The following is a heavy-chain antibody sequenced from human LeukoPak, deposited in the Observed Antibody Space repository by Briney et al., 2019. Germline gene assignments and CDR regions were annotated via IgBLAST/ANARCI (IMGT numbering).Heavy chain of an antibody. CDR1: GGTFRNYA. CDR2: IIPIFGTV. CDR3: ARDPLYCSSTSCYTEKYYFDY. Sequence: SVKVSCKASGGTFRNYAIGWVRQAPGQRLEWMGGIIPIFGTVDYAQKFQGRVTITADKSTSTAYMELSSLRSEDTAVYYCARDPLYCSSTSCYTEKYYFDYWGQGPLVTVSS. D-gene: IGHD2-2*02. J-gene: IGHJ4*02. V-gene: IGHV1-69*06.